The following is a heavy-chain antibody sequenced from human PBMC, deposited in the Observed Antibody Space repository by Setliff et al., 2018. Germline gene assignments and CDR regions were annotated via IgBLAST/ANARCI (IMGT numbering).Heavy chain of an antibody. J-gene: IGHJ6*02. Sequence: GGSLRLSCAASGFTVSSYYMTWVRQAPGKGLEWVSVIYTGGSTYYADSVKGRFTISRDDSNNTLYLQMKSLRAEDTAVYYCAGCGYGQYYAMDVWGQGTTVTVAS. CDR1: GFTVSSYY. V-gene: IGHV3-66*01. CDR2: IYTGGST. CDR3: AGCGYGQYYAMDV. D-gene: IGHD5-12*01.